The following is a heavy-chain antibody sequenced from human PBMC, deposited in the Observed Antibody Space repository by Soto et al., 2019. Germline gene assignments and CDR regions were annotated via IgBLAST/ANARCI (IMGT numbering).Heavy chain of an antibody. Sequence: ASVKVSCKVSGYTLTELSMHWVRQAPGKGLEWMGGFDPEDGETIYAQKFQGRVTMTEDTSTDTAYMELSSLRSEDTAVYYCATRASVAADGPYYYYGMDVWGQGTTVTVSS. J-gene: IGHJ6*02. V-gene: IGHV1-24*01. CDR3: ATRASVAADGPYYYYGMDV. CDR1: GYTLTELS. D-gene: IGHD6-13*01. CDR2: FDPEDGET.